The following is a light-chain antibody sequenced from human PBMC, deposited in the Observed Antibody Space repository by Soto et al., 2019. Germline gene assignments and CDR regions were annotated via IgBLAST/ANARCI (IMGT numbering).Light chain of an antibody. CDR3: QQYHRYWT. V-gene: IGKV1-5*01. Sequence: DCQMTPSPSTLAASVGDRVTITCRASQNSRSRLAWFQQKPAKHPKLLIYDASSLESGVPQRFSGSGSGTEFTLPISSLQTDDFSTYYCQQYHRYWTFGQGTKVDI. J-gene: IGKJ1*01. CDR2: DAS. CDR1: QNSRSR.